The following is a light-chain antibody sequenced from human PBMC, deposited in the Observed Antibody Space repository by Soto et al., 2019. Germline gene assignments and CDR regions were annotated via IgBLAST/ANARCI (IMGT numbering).Light chain of an antibody. V-gene: IGKV3-15*01. CDR2: GAS. CDR3: PQYHNWLPWT. Sequence: EIVMTQSPATLSVSPGERATLSCRASQSVSSNLAWYQQKPGQAPRLLIYGASTRATGIPARFSGSGSGTDFTLTLSSLQSEDFAIYYCPQYHNWLPWTFGPGTKVDLK. CDR1: QSVSSN. J-gene: IGKJ3*01.